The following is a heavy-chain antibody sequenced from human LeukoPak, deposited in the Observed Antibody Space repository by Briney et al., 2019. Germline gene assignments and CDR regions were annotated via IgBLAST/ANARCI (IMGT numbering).Heavy chain of an antibody. J-gene: IGHJ4*02. CDR1: GYTFTSYG. D-gene: IGHD4-17*01. Sequence: ASVKVSCKASGYTFTSYGISWVRHAPGQGLELMGWISAYNGNTNYAQRLQGRVTMTTDTSTSTAYMELRSLRSDDTAVYYCARASLAIELTTVTSPPDYWGQGTLVTVSS. CDR3: ARASLAIELTTVTSPPDY. V-gene: IGHV1-18*01. CDR2: ISAYNGNT.